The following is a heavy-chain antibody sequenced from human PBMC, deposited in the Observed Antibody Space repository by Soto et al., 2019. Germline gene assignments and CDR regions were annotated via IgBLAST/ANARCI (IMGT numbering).Heavy chain of an antibody. CDR2: IYTSGST. J-gene: IGHJ4*02. CDR3: ASGRRMYYYDSSDYYPFDY. Sequence: SETLSLTCTVSGGSISSYYWSWIRQPAGKGLEWIGRIYTSGSTNYNPSLKSRVTISVDTSKNQFSLKLRSVTAADTAVYYCASGRRMYYYDSSDYYPFDYWGQGTLVTVSS. D-gene: IGHD3-22*01. V-gene: IGHV4-4*07. CDR1: GGSISSYY.